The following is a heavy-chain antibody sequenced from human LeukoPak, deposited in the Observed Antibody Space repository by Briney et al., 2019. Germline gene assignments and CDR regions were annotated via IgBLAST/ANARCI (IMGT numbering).Heavy chain of an antibody. CDR1: GGSISNTNW. Sequence: SETLSLTCGFSGGSISNTNWWSWGRQPPGQGLEWIGEISLTGLTHYNPALERLITFSLDNSKHQLLLNLTFVTAATTAVYYCSRETGAFCPFGYWGQGILVTVLS. CDR2: ISLTGLT. CDR3: SRETGAFCPFGY. V-gene: IGHV4-4*02. J-gene: IGHJ4*02. D-gene: IGHD7-27*01.